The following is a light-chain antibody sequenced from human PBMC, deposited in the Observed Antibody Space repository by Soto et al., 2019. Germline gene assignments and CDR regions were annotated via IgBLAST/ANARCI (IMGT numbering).Light chain of an antibody. J-gene: IGKJ4*01. V-gene: IGKV3-11*01. CDR2: DAS. Sequence: EIVLTQSPATLSLSPGERATLSCRASQSIGSELAWYQQKLGQPPRLVIYDASNRATGFPGRFSGSGSGTDLTLPISSLEPEDFATYYCQHRASWPLTFGGGTKGEIK. CDR1: QSIGSE. CDR3: QHRASWPLT.